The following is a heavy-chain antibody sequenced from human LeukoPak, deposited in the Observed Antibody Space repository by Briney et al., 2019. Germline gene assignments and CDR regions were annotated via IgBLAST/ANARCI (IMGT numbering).Heavy chain of an antibody. CDR3: ARDGEQYGSGWSFDY. CDR1: GGTFNSYA. CDR2: IIPIFGTT. Sequence: SVKVSCKASGGTFNSYAISWVRQAPGQGLEWMGGIIPIFGTTNYARKLRGRVTLTADKSTRTAYMELSSLRSEDPGVYYCARDGEQYGSGWSFDYWGQGTLVTVSS. V-gene: IGHV1-69*06. D-gene: IGHD6-19*01. J-gene: IGHJ4*02.